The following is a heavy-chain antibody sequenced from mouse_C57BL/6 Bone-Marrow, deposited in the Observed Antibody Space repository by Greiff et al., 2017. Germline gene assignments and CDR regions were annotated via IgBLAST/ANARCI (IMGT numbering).Heavy chain of an antibody. D-gene: IGHD1-1*02. V-gene: IGHV14-4*01. J-gene: IGHJ2*01. CDR3: SSFGGNYCEI. CDR2: IDPEIGYT. CDR1: GFNIKDDY. Sequence: VQLQQSGAELVGPGASVKLSCTASGFNIKDDYIHRVKQRPEQGLEWIGWIDPEIGYTEYASKVQGKATITSDTSSNTAYRQLNSLTSEDTALYYCSSFGGNYCEIGGRGTPLT.